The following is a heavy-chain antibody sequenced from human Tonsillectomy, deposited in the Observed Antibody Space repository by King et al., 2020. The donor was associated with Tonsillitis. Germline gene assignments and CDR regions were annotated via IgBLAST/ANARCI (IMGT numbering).Heavy chain of an antibody. Sequence: EVQLVESGGGLVQPGGSLRLSCAASGFTFSTFAMNWVRQAPGKGLEWVLVVYTGGGTTYADSVKGRFTISSEDSKNTLYLQMNSLRVEDTAVYYCARDRGRWQFXNWXXGTLVTVSS. D-gene: IGHD3-10*01. CDR2: VYTGGGTT. V-gene: IGHV3-23*03. CDR3: ARDRGRWQFXN. CDR1: GFTFSTFA. J-gene: IGHJ4*01.